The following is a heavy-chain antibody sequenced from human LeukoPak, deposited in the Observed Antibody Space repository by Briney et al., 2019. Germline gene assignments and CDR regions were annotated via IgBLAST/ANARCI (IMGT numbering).Heavy chain of an antibody. D-gene: IGHD1-7*01. CDR3: AREHGLLELGDYYFDY. J-gene: IGHJ4*02. Sequence: ASVKVSCKASGYTFTGYYMHWVRQAPGQGLEWMGWINPNSGGTNYAQKFQGRVTMTRDTSISTAYMELSRLRSDDTAVYYCAREHGLLELGDYYFDYWGQETLVTVSS. V-gene: IGHV1-2*02. CDR1: GYTFTGYY. CDR2: INPNSGGT.